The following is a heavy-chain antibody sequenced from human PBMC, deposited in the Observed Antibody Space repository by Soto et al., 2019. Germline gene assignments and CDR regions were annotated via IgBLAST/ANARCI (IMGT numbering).Heavy chain of an antibody. J-gene: IGHJ4*02. Sequence: SGPTLVNPTQTLTLTCTFSGFSLSTYGVGVGWIRQPPGKALEWLALIYWDDDTRFSPSLNSRLAITRDTSKSQVVLTMTHMDPVDTATYYCAHRPGFSMAFDYWGPGSLVTVSS. D-gene: IGHD3-10*01. V-gene: IGHV2-5*02. CDR3: AHRPGFSMAFDY. CDR2: IYWDDDT. CDR1: GFSLSTYGVG.